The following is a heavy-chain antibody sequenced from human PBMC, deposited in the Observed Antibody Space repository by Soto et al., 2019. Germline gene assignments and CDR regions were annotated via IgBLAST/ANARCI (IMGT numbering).Heavy chain of an antibody. J-gene: IGHJ4*02. CDR2: INAGNGNT. D-gene: IGHD3-10*01. V-gene: IGHV1-3*01. CDR1: GYTFTSYA. Sequence: ASVKVSCKASGYTFTSYAMHWVRQAPGQRLEWMGWINAGNGNTKYSQKFQGRVTITRDTSASTAYMELSSLRSEDTAVYYCARQYYFGSGSYYNRPFDFWGQGTLVTVSS. CDR3: ARQYYFGSGSYYNRPFDF.